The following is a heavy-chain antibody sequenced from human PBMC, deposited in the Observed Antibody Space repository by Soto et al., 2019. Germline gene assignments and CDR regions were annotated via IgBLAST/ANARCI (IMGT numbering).Heavy chain of an antibody. D-gene: IGHD6-19*01. J-gene: IGHJ6*03. CDR1: GFTFSSYA. CDR2: ISGSGGST. V-gene: IGHV3-23*01. Sequence: GGSLRLSCAASGFTFSSYAMSWVRQAPGKGLEWVSAISGSGGSTYYADSVKGRFTISRDNSKNTLYLQMNSLKAEDTAVYYCTRDQRIPVAGAHTYGYYYMDVWGKGIKVTVSS. CDR3: TRDQRIPVAGAHTYGYYYMDV.